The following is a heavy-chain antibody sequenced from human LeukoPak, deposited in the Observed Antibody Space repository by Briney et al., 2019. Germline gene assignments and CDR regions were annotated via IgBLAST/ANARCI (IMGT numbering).Heavy chain of an antibody. CDR1: RGSFSGYY. CDR3: ATQWLGPYGY. CDR2: INHSGST. D-gene: IGHD6-19*01. Sequence: SETLSLTCAVYRGSFSGYYWSWVRQPPGKGLEWIGEINHSGSTNYNPSLKSRVTISVDTSKNQFSLKLSSVTAADTAVYYCATQWLGPYGYWGQGTLVTVSS. J-gene: IGHJ4*02. V-gene: IGHV4-34*01.